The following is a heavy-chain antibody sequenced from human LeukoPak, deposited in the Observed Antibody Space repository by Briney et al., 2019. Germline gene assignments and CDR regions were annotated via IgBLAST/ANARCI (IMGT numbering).Heavy chain of an antibody. Sequence: SETLSLTCTVSGGSISTYYWSWIRQPAGKGLEWIGLIYASGSTNYNPSLKSRVTMAVDTSKNQFSLKLSSVTAADTAVYYCARSGYSSSWKPLNWFDPWGQGTLVTVSS. CDR1: GGSISTYY. CDR3: ARSGYSSSWKPLNWFDP. CDR2: IYASGST. V-gene: IGHV4-4*07. J-gene: IGHJ5*02. D-gene: IGHD6-13*01.